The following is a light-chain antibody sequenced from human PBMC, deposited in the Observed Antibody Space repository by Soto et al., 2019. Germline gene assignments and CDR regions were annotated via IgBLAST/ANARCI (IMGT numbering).Light chain of an antibody. V-gene: IGLV2-23*01. CDR1: SSVVGSYNL. CDR3: CSYAGSSLYV. J-gene: IGLJ1*01. Sequence: QSVLTQPASVSGSPGQSITISCTGTSSVVGSYNLVSWYQQHPGKAPKLMIYEGSKRPSGVSNRFSGSKSGNTASLTISRLQAEDEADYYCCSYAGSSLYVFGTGTKVTVL. CDR2: EGS.